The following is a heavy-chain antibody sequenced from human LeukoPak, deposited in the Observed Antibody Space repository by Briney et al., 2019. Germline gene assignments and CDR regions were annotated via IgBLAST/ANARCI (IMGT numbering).Heavy chain of an antibody. D-gene: IGHD2-21*02. CDR2: LYYSGST. CDR1: GGSISSSSYY. V-gene: IGHV4-39*01. CDR3: ARAGEPYCGGDCYPVFDP. Sequence: PSETLSLTCTVSGGSISSSSYYWGWIRQPPGKGLEWIGSLYYSGSTYYNPSLKSRVTISVDTSKNQLSLKLSSVTAADTAVYYCARAGEPYCGGDCYPVFDPWGQGTLVTVSS. J-gene: IGHJ5*02.